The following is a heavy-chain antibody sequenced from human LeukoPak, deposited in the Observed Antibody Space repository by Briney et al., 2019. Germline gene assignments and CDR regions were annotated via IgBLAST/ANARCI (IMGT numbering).Heavy chain of an antibody. V-gene: IGHV4-59*08. CDR2: IYYSGSA. D-gene: IGHD5-12*01. CDR3: ARLTEGGYDGADY. CDR1: GGSISNYY. Sequence: PSETLSLTCTVSGGSISNYYWSWIRQPPGKGMEWIGYIYYSGSANYNPSLKSRVTISVDTSKNQFSLKLSSVTAADTAVYYCARLTEGGYDGADYWGQGTLVTVSS. J-gene: IGHJ4*02.